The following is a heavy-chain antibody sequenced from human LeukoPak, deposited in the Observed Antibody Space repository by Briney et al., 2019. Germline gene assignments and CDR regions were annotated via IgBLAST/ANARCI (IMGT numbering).Heavy chain of an antibody. Sequence: PGGSLRLSCAASGITFSTYAMTWVRQAPGKGLEWVSSINYSGSGTFYADSVKGRFTISRDNSKDTLYLQMNSLRVEDTAVYYCAKEEYASGWYKWFGPWGQGTLVTVSS. CDR3: AKEEYASGWYKWFGP. CDR1: GITFSTYA. D-gene: IGHD6-19*01. CDR2: INYSGSGT. V-gene: IGHV3-23*01. J-gene: IGHJ5*02.